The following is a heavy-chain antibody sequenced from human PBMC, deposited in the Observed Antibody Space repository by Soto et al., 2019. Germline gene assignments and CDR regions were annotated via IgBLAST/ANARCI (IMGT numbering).Heavy chain of an antibody. CDR1: GGSFIGYY. V-gene: IGHV4-34*01. J-gene: IGHJ4*02. Sequence: PSETLSLTCAVYGGSFIGYYWSWIRQPPGKGLEWIGEINHSGSTNYNPSLKSRVTISVDTSKNQFSLKLSSVTAADTAVYYCGSHRQWLVPGFDYWGQGTLVTVSS. D-gene: IGHD6-19*01. CDR2: INHSGST. CDR3: GSHRQWLVPGFDY.